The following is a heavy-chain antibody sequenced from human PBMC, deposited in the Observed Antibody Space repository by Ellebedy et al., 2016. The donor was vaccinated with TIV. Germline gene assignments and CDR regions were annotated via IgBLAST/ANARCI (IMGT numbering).Heavy chain of an antibody. CDR2: LNPSTGGT. CDR1: GGTFSTFV. CDR3: AKAWASYCGGECSYHY. Sequence: ASVKVSCKASGGTFSTFVVSWVRQAPGQGLEWVGTLNPSTGGTSYAQKFQGRVTLTRDTSTSTAYMELSRLRSDDTAVYYCAKAWASYCGGECSYHYWGQGTLVTVSS. D-gene: IGHD2-21*01. V-gene: IGHV1-46*01. J-gene: IGHJ4*02.